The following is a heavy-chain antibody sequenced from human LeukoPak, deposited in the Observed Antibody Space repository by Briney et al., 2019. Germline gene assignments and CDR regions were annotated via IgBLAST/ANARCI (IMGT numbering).Heavy chain of an antibody. D-gene: IGHD5-24*01. J-gene: IGHJ4*02. CDR2: ISAYNGNT. V-gene: IGHV1-18*04. CDR1: RYTFTGYY. CDR3: ARPQEEDGYNYNWAFDY. Sequence: ASVKVSCKASRYTFTGYYMHWVRQAPGQGLEWMGWISAYNGNTNYAQELQGRVTMTTDTSTTTAYMELRSLRSDDTAVYYCARPQEEDGYNYNWAFDYWGQGTLVTVSS.